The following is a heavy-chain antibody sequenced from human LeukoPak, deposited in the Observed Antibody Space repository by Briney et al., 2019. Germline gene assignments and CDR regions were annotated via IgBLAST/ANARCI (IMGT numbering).Heavy chain of an antibody. Sequence: GGSLRLSCAASGFTFSSYGMHWVRQAPGKGLEWVAFIRYDGSNKYYADSVKGRFTISRDNSKSTLYLQMNSLRAEDTAVYYCAKVLGIAAAGTFFNLFDYWGQGTLVTVSS. V-gene: IGHV3-30*02. D-gene: IGHD6-13*01. CDR2: IRYDGSNK. CDR1: GFTFSSYG. J-gene: IGHJ4*02. CDR3: AKVLGIAAAGTFFNLFDY.